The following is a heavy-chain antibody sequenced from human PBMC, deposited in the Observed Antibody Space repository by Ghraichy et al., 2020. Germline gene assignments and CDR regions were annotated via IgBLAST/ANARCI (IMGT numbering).Heavy chain of an antibody. D-gene: IGHD5-12*01. Sequence: SETLSLTCAVYGGSFSGYYWSWIRQPPGKGLEWIGEINHSGSTNYNPSLKSRVTISVDTSKNQFSLRLSSVTAADTAVYYCARSLGGYDLGGFDFWGQGTLVTVSS. CDR2: INHSGST. J-gene: IGHJ4*02. V-gene: IGHV4-34*01. CDR3: ARSLGGYDLGGFDF. CDR1: GGSFSGYY.